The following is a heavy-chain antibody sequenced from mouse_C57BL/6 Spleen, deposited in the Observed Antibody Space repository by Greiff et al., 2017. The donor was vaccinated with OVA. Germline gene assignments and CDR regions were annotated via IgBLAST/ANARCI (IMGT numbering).Heavy chain of an antibody. D-gene: IGHD5-5*01. CDR1: GYTFTSYG. Sequence: QVQLKESGAELARPGASVKLSCKASGYTFTSYGISWVKQRTGQGLEWIGEIYPRSGNTYYNEKFKGKATRTADKSSSTAYMELRSLTSEDSAVYFWALYLTDFDYWGQGTTLTVSS. CDR2: IYPRSGNT. J-gene: IGHJ2*01. V-gene: IGHV1-81*01. CDR3: ALYLTDFDY.